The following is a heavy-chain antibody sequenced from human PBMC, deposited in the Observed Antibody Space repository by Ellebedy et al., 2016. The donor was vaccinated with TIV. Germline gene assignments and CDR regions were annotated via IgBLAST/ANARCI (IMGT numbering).Heavy chain of an antibody. CDR3: ARSRSSGWLHTPDY. CDR1: GYTFSSNS. J-gene: IGHJ4*02. CDR2: INPSSGST. Sequence: AASVKVSCKASGYTFSSNSMHWVRQAPGQGLEWMGIINPSSGSTTYAQTLQGRVTMTRDTSTTTVYMELSSLTSEDTAVYYCARSRSSGWLHTPDYWGQGTLVIVSS. D-gene: IGHD6-19*01. V-gene: IGHV1-46*04.